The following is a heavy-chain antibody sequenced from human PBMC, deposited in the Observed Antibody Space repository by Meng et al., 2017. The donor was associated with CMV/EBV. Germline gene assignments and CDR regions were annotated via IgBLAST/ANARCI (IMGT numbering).Heavy chain of an antibody. Sequence: EMEVVESGGGLVQPGGSLRLSCTASGFSVSSNYMSWVRQAPGKGLEWISIIYGSGNTYYGDSVKGRFTISRDNFRNTLYLQMNSLRAEDTAVYYCAREIPQAWASWGQGTLVTVSS. V-gene: IGHV3-66*01. D-gene: IGHD2-21*01. CDR2: IYGSGNT. J-gene: IGHJ5*02. CDR3: AREIPQAWAS. CDR1: GFSVSSNY.